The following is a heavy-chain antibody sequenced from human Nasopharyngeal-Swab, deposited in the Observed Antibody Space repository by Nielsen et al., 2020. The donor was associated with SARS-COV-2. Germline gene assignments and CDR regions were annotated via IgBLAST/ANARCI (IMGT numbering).Heavy chain of an antibody. J-gene: IGHJ4*02. D-gene: IGHD2-15*01. Sequence: ASVKVSCKPSGYSFSSYAFHWVRQAPGQGLEWMGWINAGNGKTKYSQKFQGRVTITVDTSAGTGYMELSSLRSEDTAVYYCAGGTCSGDTCFSSFYWGQGTLVTVSS. CDR2: INAGNGKT. V-gene: IGHV1-3*01. CDR3: AGGTCSGDTCFSSFY. CDR1: GYSFSSYA.